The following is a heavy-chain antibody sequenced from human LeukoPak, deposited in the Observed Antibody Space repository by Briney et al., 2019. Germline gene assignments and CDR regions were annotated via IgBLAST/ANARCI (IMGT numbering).Heavy chain of an antibody. CDR3: ARDLAYSRLDY. CDR2: INPDGNKK. Sequence: GGSLRLSCAVSGLTSSSSWMDWVRQAPGKGLEWVASINPDGNKKYSADSVKGRFTISRDNAENSLYLQMNSLRVEDTAFYYCARDLAYSRLDYWGQGMLVTVSS. D-gene: IGHD5-18*01. CDR1: GLTSSSSW. V-gene: IGHV3-7*01. J-gene: IGHJ4*02.